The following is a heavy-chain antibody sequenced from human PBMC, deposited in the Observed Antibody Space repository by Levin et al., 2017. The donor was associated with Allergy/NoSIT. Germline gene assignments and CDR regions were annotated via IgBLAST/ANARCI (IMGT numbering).Heavy chain of an antibody. CDR1: GGSISSYY. Sequence: SETLSLTCTVSGGSISSYYWSWIRQPPGKGLEWIGYIYYSGSTNYNPSLKSRVTISVDTSKNQFSLKLSSVTAADTAVYYCARGREWFDPWGQGTLVTVSS. CDR3: ARGREWFDP. J-gene: IGHJ5*02. CDR2: IYYSGST. V-gene: IGHV4-59*01.